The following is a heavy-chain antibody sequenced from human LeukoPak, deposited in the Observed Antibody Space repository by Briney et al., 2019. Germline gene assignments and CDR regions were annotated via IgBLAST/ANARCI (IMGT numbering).Heavy chain of an antibody. D-gene: IGHD1-26*01. V-gene: IGHV4-39*07. CDR1: SGSISTSNYY. CDR2: IFYSGST. CDR3: ARDDESGSYGYNWFDP. Sequence: SETLSLTCTVSSGSISTSNYYWGWVRQPPGTALEWIGNIFYSGSTYYSPSLKSRVTISVDTSKNQFSLKLSSVTAADTAVYYCARDDESGSYGYNWFDPWGQGTLVTVSS. J-gene: IGHJ5*02.